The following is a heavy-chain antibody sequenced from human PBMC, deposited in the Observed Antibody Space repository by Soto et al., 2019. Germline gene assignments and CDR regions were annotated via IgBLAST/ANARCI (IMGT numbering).Heavy chain of an antibody. D-gene: IGHD1-20*01. CDR2: IYYSGST. CDR1: RGSISSSSYY. J-gene: IGHJ6*02. V-gene: IGHV4-39*07. Sequence: PSETLPLTCSVSRGSISSSSYYWGWIRQPPGKGLEWIGSIYYSGSTSHNPSLKSGVIISVDTSKTQFSLKRGSVTAAHTASYHCAQDNGAMAARPDYCYYGMDGWGPETTVTVSS. CDR3: AQDNGAMAARPDYCYYGMDG.